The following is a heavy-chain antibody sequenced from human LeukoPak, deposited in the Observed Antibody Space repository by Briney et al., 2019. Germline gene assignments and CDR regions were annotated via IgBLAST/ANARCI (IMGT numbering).Heavy chain of an antibody. J-gene: IGHJ4*02. CDR3: ARDRVVDYGGATPFDY. CDR2: ISSSSSYI. Sequence: GGSLRLSCAASGFTYSSYSMNWVRQAPGKGLEWVSSISSSSSYIYYADSVKGRFTISRDNAKNSLYLQMNSLRAEDTAVYYCARDRVVDYGGATPFDYWGQGTLVTVSS. D-gene: IGHD1-26*01. V-gene: IGHV3-21*01. CDR1: GFTYSSYS.